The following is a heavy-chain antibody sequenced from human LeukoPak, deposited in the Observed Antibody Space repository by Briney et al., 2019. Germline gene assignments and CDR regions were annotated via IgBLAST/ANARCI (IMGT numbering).Heavy chain of an antibody. J-gene: IGHJ5*02. Sequence: SETLSLTCTVSGGSISSYYWSWIRQPPGKGLEWIGYIYYSGSTNYNPSLKSRVTISVDTSKNQFSLKLSSVTAADTAVYYCARGAHEWELLHTLNWFDRWGQGTLVTVSS. V-gene: IGHV4-59*01. CDR2: IYYSGST. D-gene: IGHD1-26*01. CDR3: ARGAHEWELLHTLNWFDR. CDR1: GGSISSYY.